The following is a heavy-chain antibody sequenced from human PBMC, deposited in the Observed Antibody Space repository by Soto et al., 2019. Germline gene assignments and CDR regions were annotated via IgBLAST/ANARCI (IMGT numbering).Heavy chain of an antibody. CDR1: GFTFSSYA. CDR2: ISGSGGST. Sequence: PGGSLRLSCAASGFTFSSYAMSWVRQAPGKGLEWVSAISGSGGSTYYADSVKGRFTISRDNSKNSLYLQMNSLRAEDTAVYYCARDTVTPLISYLGDYMRGYFSYCGQRTLVTVSS. J-gene: IGHJ4*02. V-gene: IGHV3-23*01. CDR3: ARDTVTPLISYLGDYMRGYFSY. D-gene: IGHD4-17*01.